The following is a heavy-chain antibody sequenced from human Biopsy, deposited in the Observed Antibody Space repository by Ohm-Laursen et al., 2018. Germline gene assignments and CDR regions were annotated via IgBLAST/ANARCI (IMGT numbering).Heavy chain of an antibody. CDR1: GGTFINYA. D-gene: IGHD1-1*01. V-gene: IGHV1-69*13. J-gene: IGHJ2*01. CDR2: IIPMFGTA. CDR3: ARANNDAGTYWYLDL. Sequence: SVKASCKASGGTFINYAISWVRQAPGQGLEWMGGIIPMFGTANYAQMFQGRVTITADESTSTAYMELSGLRSEDTAVYYCARANNDAGTYWYLDLWGRGTLVTVS.